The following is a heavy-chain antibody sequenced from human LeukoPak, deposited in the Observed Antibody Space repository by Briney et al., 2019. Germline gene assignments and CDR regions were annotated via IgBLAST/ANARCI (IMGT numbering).Heavy chain of an antibody. CDR2: INPNSGGT. CDR1: GYTFTSYG. D-gene: IGHD6-13*01. J-gene: IGHJ6*03. CDR3: ARAGYSSSWYYYYYYMDV. Sequence: ASVKVSCKASGYTFTSYGISWVRQAPGQGLEWMGWINPNSGGTNYAQKFQGRVTMTRDTSISTAYMELSRLRSDDTAVYYCARAGYSSSWYYYYYYMDVWGKGTTVTVSS. V-gene: IGHV1-2*02.